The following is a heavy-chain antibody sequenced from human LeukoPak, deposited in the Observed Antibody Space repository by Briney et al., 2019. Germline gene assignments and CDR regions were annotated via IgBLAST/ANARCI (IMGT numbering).Heavy chain of an antibody. CDR1: GFTFSSYA. J-gene: IGHJ5*02. Sequence: PGGSLRLSCAASGFTFSSYAMSWVRQAPGKGLEWVSAISGSGGSTYYADSVKGRFTISRDNSKNTLYLQMNSLRAEDTAVYYCAKFQSRLRFLEWLLFSNWFDPWGQGTLVTVSS. D-gene: IGHD3-3*01. CDR2: ISGSGGST. CDR3: AKFQSRLRFLEWLLFSNWFDP. V-gene: IGHV3-23*01.